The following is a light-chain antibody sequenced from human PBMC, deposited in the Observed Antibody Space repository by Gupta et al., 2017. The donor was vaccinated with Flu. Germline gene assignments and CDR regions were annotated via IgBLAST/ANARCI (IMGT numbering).Light chain of an antibody. CDR3: QAYDTRLSGSVI. CDR1: RPNFGAGHA. Sequence: QSVLAQPLSPSGAPGLTVTISRTGSRPNFGAGHAVHWYQQLPGAAPKLLLYGDNNRPSGVPDRFSGSKSGTEASLAITGLQAEDEADYYCQAYDTRLSGSVIFGGGTRLTVL. V-gene: IGLV1-40*01. J-gene: IGLJ2*01. CDR2: GDN.